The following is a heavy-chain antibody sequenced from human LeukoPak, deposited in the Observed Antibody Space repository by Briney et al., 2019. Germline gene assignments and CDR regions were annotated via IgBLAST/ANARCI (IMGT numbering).Heavy chain of an antibody. CDR2: IYPGDSDT. D-gene: IGHD3-3*01. Sequence: GESLKISCKGSGYSFSSYWIGWVRQMPGKGLEWMGMIYPGDSDTRYSPSFQGQVTISADKSISTAYLQWSSLKASDTAMYYCARSGDFWSGYYNYYFDYWGQGTLVTVSS. J-gene: IGHJ4*02. V-gene: IGHV5-51*01. CDR1: GYSFSSYW. CDR3: ARSGDFWSGYYNYYFDY.